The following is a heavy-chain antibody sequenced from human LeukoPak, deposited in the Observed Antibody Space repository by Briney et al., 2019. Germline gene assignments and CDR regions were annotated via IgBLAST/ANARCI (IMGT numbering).Heavy chain of an antibody. J-gene: IGHJ6*03. CDR3: ARDRERYDILRRRVYYYMDV. D-gene: IGHD3-9*01. CDR2: TYYRSKWYN. CDR1: GDSVSSNSAA. V-gene: IGHV6-1*01. Sequence: SQTLSLTCAISGDSVSSNSAAWNWIRQSPSRGLEWLGRTYYRSKWYNDYAVSVKSRITINPDTSKNQFSLQLNSVTPEDTAVYYCARDRERYDILRRRVYYYMDVWGKGTTVTVSS.